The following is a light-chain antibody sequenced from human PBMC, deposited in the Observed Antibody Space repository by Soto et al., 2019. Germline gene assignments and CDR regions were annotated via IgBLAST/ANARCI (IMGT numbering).Light chain of an antibody. Sequence: QPALTQPASVSGSPGQSITISCTGTSSDVGGHNSVSWYRQDPGKAPKLMIYDVSNRPSGVSDRFSGSKSGNTASLTISGLQIEDEADYYCSSFTSSVTYVFXTGTKLTVL. J-gene: IGLJ1*01. CDR3: SSFTSSVTYV. V-gene: IGLV2-14*01. CDR2: DVS. CDR1: SSDVGGHNS.